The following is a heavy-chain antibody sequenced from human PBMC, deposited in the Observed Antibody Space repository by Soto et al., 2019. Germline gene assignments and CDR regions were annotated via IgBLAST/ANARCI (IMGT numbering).Heavy chain of an antibody. D-gene: IGHD2-21*02. CDR1: GGSISSSSW. CDR3: ARGLSFRGDFDV. V-gene: IGHV4-4*02. J-gene: IGHJ3*01. Sequence: HLQESGPGLVKPSGTLSLTCDVSGGSISSSSWWTWVRQSPGKGLEWIGEIYHAGSPNYNPSFQSRVTIIPEKAKNHFSLRLTSVTATDTAIYYCARGLSFRGDFDVWGQGTTVTVS. CDR2: IYHAGSP.